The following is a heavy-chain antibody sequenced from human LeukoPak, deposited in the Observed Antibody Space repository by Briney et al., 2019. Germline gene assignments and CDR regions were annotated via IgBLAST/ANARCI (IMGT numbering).Heavy chain of an antibody. J-gene: IGHJ5*02. Sequence: SETLSLTCAVYGGSFSGYYWSWIRHPPGKGLEWIGEINHSGSTNYNPSLKSRVTISVDTSKNQFSLKLSSVTAADTAVYYCARVGKQWLVLRGWFDPWGQGTLVTVSS. V-gene: IGHV4-34*01. CDR3: ARVGKQWLVLRGWFDP. CDR1: GGSFSGYY. CDR2: INHSGST. D-gene: IGHD6-19*01.